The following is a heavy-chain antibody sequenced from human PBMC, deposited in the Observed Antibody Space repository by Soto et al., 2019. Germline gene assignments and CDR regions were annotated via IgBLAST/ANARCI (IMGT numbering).Heavy chain of an antibody. Sequence: SETLSLTCTVSGVSISSGDYYWSWIRQPPGKGLEWIGYIYYSENTYSNPSLKSRVTISVDRSKNQFSLKLSSVTAADTAVYYCARGQVVAAQHWGQGTLVTVSS. CDR1: GVSISSGDYY. CDR3: ARGQVVAAQH. J-gene: IGHJ4*02. CDR2: IYYSENT. V-gene: IGHV4-30-4*01. D-gene: IGHD2-15*01.